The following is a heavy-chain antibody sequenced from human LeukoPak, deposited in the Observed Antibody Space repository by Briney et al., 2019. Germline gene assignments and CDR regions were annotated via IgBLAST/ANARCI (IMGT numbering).Heavy chain of an antibody. CDR2: ISGSGGST. Sequence: PGGSLRLSCAASGFTFSSYAMSWVRQAPGKGLEWVSAISGSGGSTYYADSVEGRFTISRDNSKNTLYLQMNSLRAEDTAVYYCAKSNGIAAAGTNWFDPWGQGTLVTVSS. CDR3: AKSNGIAAAGTNWFDP. J-gene: IGHJ5*02. D-gene: IGHD6-13*01. V-gene: IGHV3-23*01. CDR1: GFTFSSYA.